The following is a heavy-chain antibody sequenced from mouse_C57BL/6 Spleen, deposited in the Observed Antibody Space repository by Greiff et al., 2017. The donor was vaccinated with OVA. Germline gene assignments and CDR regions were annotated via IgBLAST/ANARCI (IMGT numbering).Heavy chain of an antibody. V-gene: IGHV5-6*01. CDR2: LSSGGSYT. CDR3: ARDLDY. Sequence: EVQLVESGGDLVKPGGSLKLSCAASGFTFSSYGMSWVRQTPDKRLEWVATLSSGGSYTYYPDSVKGRFTISRDNAKNTLYLQMSSLKSEDTAMYYCARDLDYWGQGTTLTVSS. J-gene: IGHJ2*01. CDR1: GFTFSSYG.